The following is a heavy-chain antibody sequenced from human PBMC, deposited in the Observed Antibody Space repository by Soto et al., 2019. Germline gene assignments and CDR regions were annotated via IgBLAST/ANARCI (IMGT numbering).Heavy chain of an antibody. Sequence: KQSQTLSLTCTVSGGSISSSSYYWGWIRQPPGKGLEWIGSIYYSGSTYYNPSLKSRVTISVDTSKNQFSLKLSSVTAADTAVYYCARMDGYTNFNWFDPWGQGTLVTVSS. V-gene: IGHV4-39*01. CDR1: GGSISSSSYY. D-gene: IGHD5-12*01. CDR2: IYYSGST. J-gene: IGHJ5*02. CDR3: ARMDGYTNFNWFDP.